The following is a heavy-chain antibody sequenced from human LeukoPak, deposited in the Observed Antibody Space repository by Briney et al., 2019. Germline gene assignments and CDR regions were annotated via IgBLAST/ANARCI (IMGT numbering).Heavy chain of an antibody. CDR1: GGSISSHY. D-gene: IGHD2-15*01. V-gene: IGHV4-59*11. J-gene: IGHJ4*02. CDR2: IYYSGST. Sequence: PSETLSLTCTVSGGSISSHYWSWIRQHPGKGLEWIGYIYYSGSTYYNPSLKSRVTISVDTSKNQFSLKLSSVTAADTAVYYCARVEHYSFDYWGQGTLVTVSS. CDR3: ARVEHYSFDY.